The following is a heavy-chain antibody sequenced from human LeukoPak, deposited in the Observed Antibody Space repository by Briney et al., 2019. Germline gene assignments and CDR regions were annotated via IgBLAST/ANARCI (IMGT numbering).Heavy chain of an antibody. V-gene: IGHV4-39*01. CDR3: ARPDDSSGYYSHDAFDI. CDR1: GGSISSSSYY. CDR2: IYYSGST. D-gene: IGHD3-22*01. Sequence: SEPLSLTCTVSGGSISSSSYYWGWIRQPPGKGLEWIGSIYYSGSTYYNPSLKSRVTISVDTSKNQFSLKLSSVTAADTAVYYCARPDDSSGYYSHDAFDIWGQGTMVTVSS. J-gene: IGHJ3*02.